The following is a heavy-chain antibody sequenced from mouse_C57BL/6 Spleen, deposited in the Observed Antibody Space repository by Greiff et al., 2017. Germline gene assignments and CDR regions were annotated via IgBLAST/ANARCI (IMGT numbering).Heavy chain of an antibody. J-gene: IGHJ1*03. V-gene: IGHV7-3*01. CDR2: IRNKANGYTT. CDR1: GFTFTDYY. D-gene: IGHD1-1*01. CDR3: ARYSNYYYGRSYWYFDV. Sequence: EVKLMESGGGLVQPGGSLSLSCAASGFTFTDYYMSWVRQPPGKALEWLGFIRNKANGYTTEYSASVKGRFTISRDNSQSILDLQMNALRAEDSATYYCARYSNYYYGRSYWYFDVWGTGTTVTVSS.